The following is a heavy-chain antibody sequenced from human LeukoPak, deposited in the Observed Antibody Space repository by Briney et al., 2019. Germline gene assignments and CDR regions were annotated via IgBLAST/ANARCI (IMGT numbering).Heavy chain of an antibody. CDR2: ISGSGGST. D-gene: IGHD6-13*01. CDR1: GFTFSSYA. CDR3: AKEGSSSWYGANWFGP. Sequence: PGGSLRLSCAVSGFTFSSYAMSWVRQAPGKGLEWVSAISGSGGSTYYADSVKGRFTISRDNSKNTLYLQMNSLRAEDTAVYYCAKEGSSSWYGANWFGPWGQGTLVTVSS. J-gene: IGHJ5*02. V-gene: IGHV3-23*01.